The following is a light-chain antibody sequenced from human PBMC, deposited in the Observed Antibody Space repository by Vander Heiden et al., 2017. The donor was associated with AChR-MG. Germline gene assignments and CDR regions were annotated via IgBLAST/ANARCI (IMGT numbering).Light chain of an antibody. CDR2: EGS. CDR1: SSHVGTYNL. CDR3: CSYAGSSTARGV. V-gene: IGLV2-23*01. Sequence: QSALTQPSSVSGFPGQSITISCTGTSSHVGTYNLVSWYQQHPGKAPELMIYEGSKRPSGVSNRFSGSKSGNTASLTISGLQAEGEADYFCCSYAGSSTARGVFGGGTKLTVL. J-gene: IGLJ3*02.